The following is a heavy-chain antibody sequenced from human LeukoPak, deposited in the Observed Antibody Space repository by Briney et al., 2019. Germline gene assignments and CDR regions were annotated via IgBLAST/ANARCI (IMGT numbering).Heavy chain of an antibody. CDR2: ISAYNGNT. V-gene: IGHV1-18*01. J-gene: IGHJ4*02. D-gene: IGHD6-13*01. CDR3: ASPPVAAAGLGS. Sequence: ASVKVSCKASGYTFTSYGISWVRQAPGQGLEWMGWISAYNGNTNYAQKFQGRVTMTRDTSISTAYMELSRLRSDDTAVYYCASPPVAAAGLGSWGQGTLVTVSS. CDR1: GYTFTSYG.